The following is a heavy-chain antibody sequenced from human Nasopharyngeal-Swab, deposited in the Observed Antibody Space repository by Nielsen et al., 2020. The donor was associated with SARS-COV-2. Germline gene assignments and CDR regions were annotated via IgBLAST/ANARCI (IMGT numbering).Heavy chain of an antibody. J-gene: IGHJ6*01. CDR1: GYTFTGYY. Sequence: ASVKVSCKASGYTFTGYYMHWVRQAPGQGLEWMGWINPNSGGTNYAQKFQGRVNMTRDTPISTAYLELTSLASEDTALYYCARNGPYSSRWYGKPQPYYFFYYALDVWGQGTTVTVSS. CDR3: ARNGPYSSRWYGKPQPYYFFYYALDV. CDR2: INPNSGGT. D-gene: IGHD6-13*01. V-gene: IGHV1-2*02.